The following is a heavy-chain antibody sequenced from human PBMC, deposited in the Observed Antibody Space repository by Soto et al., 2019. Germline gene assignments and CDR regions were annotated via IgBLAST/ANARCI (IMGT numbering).Heavy chain of an antibody. CDR3: AKDPGGYDSAGFDY. CDR2: ISYDGSNK. V-gene: IGHV3-30*18. D-gene: IGHD5-12*01. Sequence: PGGSLRLSCAASGFTFSSYGMHWVRQAPGKGLEWVAVISYDGSNKYYADSVKGRFTISRDSSKNTLYLQMNSLRAEDTAVYYCAKDPGGYDSAGFDYWGQGTLVTVSS. CDR1: GFTFSSYG. J-gene: IGHJ4*02.